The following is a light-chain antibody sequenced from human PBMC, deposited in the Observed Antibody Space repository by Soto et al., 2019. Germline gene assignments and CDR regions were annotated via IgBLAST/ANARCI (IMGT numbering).Light chain of an antibody. V-gene: IGKV3-11*01. J-gene: IGKJ4*01. Sequence: EIVLTQSPAILSSSPGETATLSCRASQSVSSYLAWYQQRPGQAPRFLIYDASNRATGIPARFSGSGSGTDFTLTISSLEPEDFAIYYCQQRSDWPLTFGGGTRVDIK. CDR2: DAS. CDR3: QQRSDWPLT. CDR1: QSVSSY.